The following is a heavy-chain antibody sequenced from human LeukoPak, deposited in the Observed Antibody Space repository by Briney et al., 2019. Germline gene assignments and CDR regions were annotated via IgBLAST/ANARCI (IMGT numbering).Heavy chain of an antibody. J-gene: IGHJ4*02. D-gene: IGHD3-16*01. V-gene: IGHV4-34*01. CDR1: GGSFSGYY. Sequence: SETLSLTCAVYGGSFSGYYWSWIRQPPGKGLEWIGEINHSGSTNYNPSLKGRVTISVDTSKNQFSLKLSSVTAADTAVYYCARGPRLRGRYFDYWGQGTLVTVSS. CDR2: INHSGST. CDR3: ARGPRLRGRYFDY.